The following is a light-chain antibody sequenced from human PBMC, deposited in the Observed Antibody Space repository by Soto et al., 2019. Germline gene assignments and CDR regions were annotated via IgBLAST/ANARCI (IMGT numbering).Light chain of an antibody. CDR2: GAS. Sequence: EIVMTQSPATLSVSPGERAALSCRASQSVSSNLAWYQQKPGQAPRLLIYGASTRATGIPARFSGSGSGTEFTLTISSLQSEDFAVYYCQQYNNSPPTCTFGQGTKV. CDR1: QSVSSN. CDR3: QQYNNSPPTCT. J-gene: IGKJ1*01. V-gene: IGKV3-15*01.